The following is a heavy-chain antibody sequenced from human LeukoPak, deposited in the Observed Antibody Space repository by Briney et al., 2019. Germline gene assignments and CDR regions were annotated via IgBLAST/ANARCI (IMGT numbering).Heavy chain of an antibody. V-gene: IGHV4-38-2*02. CDR3: GRDRRFLEIGAFDI. J-gene: IGHJ3*02. D-gene: IGHD3-3*01. CDR2: IYHSSST. Sequence: SETLSLTCTVSGYSISSCYYWCWIRHPPVKVLECIGSIYHSSSTYYNPSLKSRVTISVDTSKNQFSLKLSSVTAADTAVYYCGRDRRFLEIGAFDICGQGTMVTVSS. CDR1: GYSISSCYY.